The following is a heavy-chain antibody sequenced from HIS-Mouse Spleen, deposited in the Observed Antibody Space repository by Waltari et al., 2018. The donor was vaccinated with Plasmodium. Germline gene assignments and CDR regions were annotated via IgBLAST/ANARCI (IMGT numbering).Heavy chain of an antibody. J-gene: IGHJ2*01. CDR3: ASSWYWYFDL. D-gene: IGHD6-13*01. Sequence: EVQLVESGGGLVQPGGSLRLSCAASGFTFSSYWVSWVRQAPGKGWEWVANIKQDGSEKYYVDSGKGRFTISRDNAKNSLYLQMNSLRAEDTAVYYCASSWYWYFDLWGRGTLVTVSS. V-gene: IGHV3-7*01. CDR2: IKQDGSEK. CDR1: GFTFSSYW.